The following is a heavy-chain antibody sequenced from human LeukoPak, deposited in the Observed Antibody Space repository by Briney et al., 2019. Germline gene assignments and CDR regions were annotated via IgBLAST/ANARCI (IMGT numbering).Heavy chain of an antibody. D-gene: IGHD6-13*01. CDR2: ISSSSSTI. J-gene: IGHJ4*02. CDR1: GFTFSSYS. Sequence: PGGSLRLSCAASGFTFSSYSMNWVRQAPGKGLEWVSYISSSSSTIYYADSVKGRFTISRDNAKNSLYLQMNSLRAEDTAVYYCARQMGIAAAGADYWGQGTLVTVSS. CDR3: ARQMGIAAAGADY. V-gene: IGHV3-48*01.